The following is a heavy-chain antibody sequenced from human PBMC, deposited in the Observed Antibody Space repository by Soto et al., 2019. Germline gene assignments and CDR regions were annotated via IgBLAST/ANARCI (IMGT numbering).Heavy chain of an antibody. D-gene: IGHD2-15*01. J-gene: IGHJ6*02. Sequence: QVQLVQSGAEVKKPGASVKVSCKASGYTFTSYGISWVRQAPGQGLEWMGWISAYNGNTNYAQKLQGRVNMTTDTSTSKAYMELRRLRSDDTAVYYCARGGYCSGGSCYSFGGSEYYGMDVWGQGTTVTVSS. CDR3: ARGGYCSGGSCYSFGGSEYYGMDV. CDR1: GYTFTSYG. V-gene: IGHV1-18*04. CDR2: ISAYNGNT.